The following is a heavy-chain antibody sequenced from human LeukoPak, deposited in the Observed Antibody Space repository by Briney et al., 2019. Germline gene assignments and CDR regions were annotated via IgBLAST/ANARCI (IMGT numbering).Heavy chain of an antibody. Sequence: SVKVSCKASGGTFSSYAISWVRQAPGQGLEWMGGIIPIFGTANYAQKFQGRVTITADESTSTAYMELSSLRSEDTAVYYCASLSFGVVITGSYYFDYWGQGTLVTVSS. J-gene: IGHJ4*02. CDR2: IIPIFGTA. CDR3: ASLSFGVVITGSYYFDY. CDR1: GGTFSSYA. D-gene: IGHD3-3*01. V-gene: IGHV1-69*13.